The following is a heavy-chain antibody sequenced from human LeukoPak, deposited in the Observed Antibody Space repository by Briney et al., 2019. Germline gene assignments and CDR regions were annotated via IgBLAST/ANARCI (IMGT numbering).Heavy chain of an antibody. CDR1: GGPFSGYY. CDR3: ARGRQDVTMIVVVMTAVSYYLDV. CDR2: MNPSGST. V-gene: IGHV4-34*01. D-gene: IGHD3-22*01. J-gene: IGHJ6*03. Sequence: SGTLSLTCAVYGGPFSGYYWTWIRQTPGKGLEWIGEMNPSGSTNYNPSLKSRVTISVDTSKNQFSLKLSSVTAADTAVYYCARGRQDVTMIVVVMTAVSYYLDVWGKGTTVTVS.